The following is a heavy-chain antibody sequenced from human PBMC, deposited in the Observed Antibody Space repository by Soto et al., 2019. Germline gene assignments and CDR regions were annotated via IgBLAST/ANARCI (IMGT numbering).Heavy chain of an antibody. D-gene: IGHD6-6*01. Sequence: GESLKISCKGSGYSFTSYWISWVRQMPGKGLEWMGRIDPSDSYTNYSPSFQGHVTISADKSISTAYLQWSSLKASDTAMYYCAGLSSSSGGEYYYGMDVWGQGTTVTVSS. V-gene: IGHV5-10-1*01. CDR1: GYSFTSYW. J-gene: IGHJ6*02. CDR2: IDPSDSYT. CDR3: AGLSSSSGGEYYYGMDV.